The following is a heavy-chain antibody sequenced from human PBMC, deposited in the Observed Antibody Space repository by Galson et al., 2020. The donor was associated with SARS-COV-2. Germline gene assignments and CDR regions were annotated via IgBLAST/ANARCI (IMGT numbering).Heavy chain of an antibody. CDR1: GFVFSGSA. Sequence: GESLKISCAASGFVFSGSALHWVRQASGRGLEWVGRIRSKANNYATAYGASVKDRFTIFRDDSKNTAYVEMHNLKTEDTAVYYCTRFVEGANYFDYGCQGALVTVSS. J-gene: IGHJ4*02. CDR2: IRSKANNYAT. D-gene: IGHD1-1*01. CDR3: TRFVEGANYFDY. V-gene: IGHV3-73*01.